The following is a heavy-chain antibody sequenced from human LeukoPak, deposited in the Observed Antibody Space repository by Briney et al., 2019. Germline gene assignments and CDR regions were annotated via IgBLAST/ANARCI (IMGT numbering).Heavy chain of an antibody. Sequence: SSETLSLTCPVYGGSFSGYYWSWIRQPPGKGLEWIGVINHSGSTNYNPSLKSRVTISVDTSKNQFSLKLSSVTAADTAVYYCARRTYLAYCGGDCYPDDYWGQGTLVTVSS. J-gene: IGHJ4*02. V-gene: IGHV4-34*01. D-gene: IGHD2-21*02. CDR2: INHSGST. CDR1: GGSFSGYY. CDR3: ARRTYLAYCGGDCYPDDY.